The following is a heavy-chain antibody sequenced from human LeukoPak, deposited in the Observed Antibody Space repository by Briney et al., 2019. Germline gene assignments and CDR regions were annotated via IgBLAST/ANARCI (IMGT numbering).Heavy chain of an antibody. J-gene: IGHJ6*02. CDR2: ISAYDAKT. CDR3: AREAIIVPSGGMDL. Sequence: ASVKVSCKASGYSFTTYGISWVRQAPGQGLEWMAWISAYDAKTNYAQTFQGRVTMTTDTSTSTAYMELRSLRSDDTAVYYCAREAIIVPSGGMDLWGQGTTVTVSS. CDR1: GYSFTTYG. V-gene: IGHV1-18*01. D-gene: IGHD2-2*01.